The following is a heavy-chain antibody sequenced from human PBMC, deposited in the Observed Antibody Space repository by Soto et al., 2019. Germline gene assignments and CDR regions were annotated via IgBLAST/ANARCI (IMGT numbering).Heavy chain of an antibody. J-gene: IGHJ6*02. CDR3: ATGVDTAMVDYYYSYGMDV. CDR2: IYSSGST. Sequence: SETLSLTCTVSGGSISSYYWSWIRQPPGKGLEWIGYIYSSGSTNYSPSLKSRVTISVDTSKNQFSLKLSSVTAADTAVYYCATGVDTAMVDYYYSYGMDVWGQGTTVTVSS. CDR1: GGSISSYY. V-gene: IGHV4-59*01. D-gene: IGHD5-18*01.